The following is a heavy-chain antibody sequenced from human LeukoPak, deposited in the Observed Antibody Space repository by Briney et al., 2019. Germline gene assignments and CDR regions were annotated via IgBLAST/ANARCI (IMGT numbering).Heavy chain of an antibody. CDR3: TRDQDWILFDW. D-gene: IGHD1-1*01. CDR1: GFTFSSYV. J-gene: IGHJ5*01. Sequence: GGSLRLSCAASGFTFSSYVMHWVRQVPGQGLVWVSRISHDGTTTSYADSVKGRFTISRDNAKNTLYLQMGSLRAGDTALYYCTRDQDWILFDWWGQGTLVTVSS. V-gene: IGHV3-74*01. CDR2: ISHDGTTT.